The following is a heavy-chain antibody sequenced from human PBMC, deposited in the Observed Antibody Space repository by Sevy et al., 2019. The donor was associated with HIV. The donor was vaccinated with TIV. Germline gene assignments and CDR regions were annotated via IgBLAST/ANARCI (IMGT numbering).Heavy chain of an antibody. V-gene: IGHV4-59*01. J-gene: IGHJ6*02. CDR1: GDSISGYY. D-gene: IGHD4-4*01. CDR2: FYYSRST. CDR3: ARAYSEYYYGMDV. Sequence: SETLSLTCTVSGDSISGYYWSWIRQPPGKGLEWIGYFYYSRSTNYNRSLKRRVTISVDTSKNQVSLKVSSVTTADTAVYYCARAYSEYYYGMDVWGQGTTVTVSS.